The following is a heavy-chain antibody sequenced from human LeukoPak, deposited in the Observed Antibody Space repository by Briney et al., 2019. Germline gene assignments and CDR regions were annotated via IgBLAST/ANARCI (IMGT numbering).Heavy chain of an antibody. V-gene: IGHV4-59*01. Sequence: PSETLSLTCSVSGGSISSSYGSWIRQPPGKGLEWIGYIYYSGNTNYNPSLKSRVTISVDTSKSQFSLKLGSVTAADTAVYYCARATEGGYTYDYFYYYYMDVWGKGTTVTISS. CDR1: GGSISSSY. D-gene: IGHD5-18*01. J-gene: IGHJ6*03. CDR3: ARATEGGYTYDYFYYYYMDV. CDR2: IYYSGNT.